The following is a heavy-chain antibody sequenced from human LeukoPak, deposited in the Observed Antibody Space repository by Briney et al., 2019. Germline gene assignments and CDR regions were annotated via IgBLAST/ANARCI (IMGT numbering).Heavy chain of an antibody. CDR3: AKQDGYNPHDAFDI. J-gene: IGHJ3*02. Sequence: GGSLRLSCAASGFTFSRYAMSWVRQAPGKGLEWVSSFSGSGGSSYYEDSGRGRFTISRDNSKNTLSLQMSSLRAEDTAIYYCAKQDGYNPHDAFDIWGQGTMVTVSS. CDR2: FSGSGGSS. V-gene: IGHV3-23*01. D-gene: IGHD5-24*01. CDR1: GFTFSRYA.